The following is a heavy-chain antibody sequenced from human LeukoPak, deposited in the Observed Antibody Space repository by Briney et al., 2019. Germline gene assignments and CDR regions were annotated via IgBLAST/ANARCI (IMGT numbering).Heavy chain of an antibody. CDR3: ARGRVSSSSWQSVYYYYLYMDV. D-gene: IGHD6-13*01. J-gene: IGHJ6*03. Sequence: PSETLSLTCSVSDDSITMYYWTWIRQPPGKGLEWIGYVDHTGSTNFNPSLNGRVSISRDTSTNHFSLKLSSVTAADTAVYFCARGRVSSSSWQSVYYYYLYMDVWGKGSTVTVSS. V-gene: IGHV4-59*01. CDR1: DDSITMYY. CDR2: VDHTGST.